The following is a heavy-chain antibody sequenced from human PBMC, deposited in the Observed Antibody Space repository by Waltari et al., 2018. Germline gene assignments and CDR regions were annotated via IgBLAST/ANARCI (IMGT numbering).Heavy chain of an antibody. J-gene: IGHJ5*02. CDR3: ARQGYCGGDCYSDT. CDR2: ISYREAT. CDR1: GDSLTCHICH. V-gene: IGHV4-39*01. D-gene: IGHD2-21*01. Sequence: QLQLQESGPGLVTPSETLSLTSPVSGDSLTCHICHWGGLRQPPGKGREGIATISYREATYYSPSLKSRVTISIDTSKNQFSLKVTSVTAADTAVYYCARQGYCGGDCYSDTWGQGTLVTVSP.